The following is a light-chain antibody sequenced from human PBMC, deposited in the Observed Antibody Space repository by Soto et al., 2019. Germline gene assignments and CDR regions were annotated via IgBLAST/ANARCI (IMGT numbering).Light chain of an antibody. CDR2: ATS. CDR1: QSVSSSY. J-gene: IGKJ2*01. Sequence: EIVLTQSPGTLSLSSGERATLSCRASQSVSSSYLAWYQQKPGQAPRLLVYATSSRATGIPDRFSGSGSGTDFTLTISRLEPEDCAVYYCHQYGSSSFTFGQGTKLEIK. V-gene: IGKV3-20*01. CDR3: HQYGSSSFT.